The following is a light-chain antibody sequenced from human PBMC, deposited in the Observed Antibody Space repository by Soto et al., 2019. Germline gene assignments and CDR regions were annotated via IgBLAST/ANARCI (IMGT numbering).Light chain of an antibody. CDR2: AAS. J-gene: IGKJ4*01. V-gene: IGKV1-8*01. Sequence: AIRMTQSPSSLSASTGDRVTITCRASQGISSYLAWYQQKPGKAPKLLIYAASTLQSGVPSRFSGSGSGTDFTLTISCLQSEDFATYYCQQYYSYPPPTFGGGTKVEI. CDR1: QGISSY. CDR3: QQYYSYPPPT.